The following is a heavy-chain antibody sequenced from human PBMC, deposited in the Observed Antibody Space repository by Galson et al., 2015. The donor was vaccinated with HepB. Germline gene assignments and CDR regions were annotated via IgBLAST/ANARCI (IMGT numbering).Heavy chain of an antibody. D-gene: IGHD3-22*01. V-gene: IGHV3-30*04. CDR1: GFTFSSYA. CDR2: ISYDGSNK. J-gene: IGHJ2*01. Sequence: SLRLSCAASGFTFSSYAMHWVRQAPGKGLEWVAVISYDGSNKYYADSVKGRFTISGDNSKNTLYLQMGSLRAEDMAVYYCARTYYDSTGFSKNWYLDLWGRGTLVTVSS. CDR3: ARTYYDSTGFSKNWYLDL.